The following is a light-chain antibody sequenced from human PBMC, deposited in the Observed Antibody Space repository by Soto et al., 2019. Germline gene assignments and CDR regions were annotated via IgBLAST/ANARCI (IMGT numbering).Light chain of an antibody. J-gene: IGKJ1*01. V-gene: IGKV1-39*01. CDR1: QSIGTN. CDR3: QQTYRDLPL. Sequence: DIQITQSPSSLSASVGDRFTITCRASQSIGTNLNWYQQRPGKAPKLLICALSSLQSGVPSRFSGSGSGTDFTLSINSLQREDFATYYCQQTYRDLPLFDQGTKVDIK. CDR2: ALS.